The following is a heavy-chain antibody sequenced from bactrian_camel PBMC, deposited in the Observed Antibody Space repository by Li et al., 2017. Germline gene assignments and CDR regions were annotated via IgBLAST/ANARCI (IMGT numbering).Heavy chain of an antibody. CDR1: SGSFRC. V-gene: IGHV3S1*01. Sequence: LVESGGGSVQAGGSLRLSCAFSGSFRCMAWFRQSPGKGREGVAALVTGGRSTHYTDAVKGRFTISVDDAGLYLQMNRLLVEDTAMYYCATESTWSNYCWGFDGGPGTQVTVS. J-gene: IGHJ4*01. CDR3: ATESTWSNYCWGFD. D-gene: IGHD5*01. CDR2: LVTGGRST.